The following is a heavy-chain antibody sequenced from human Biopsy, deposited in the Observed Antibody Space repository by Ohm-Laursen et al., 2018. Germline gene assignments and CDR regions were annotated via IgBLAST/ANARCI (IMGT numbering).Heavy chain of an antibody. CDR3: ARVFCTSTTCYGLLDN. J-gene: IGHJ4*02. D-gene: IGHD2/OR15-2a*01. Sequence: ASVKVSCNASGYTFTSYDISWVRQAPGQGLEWMGWISPYNDKTSYPPKLQDRVTMTADTSTNTAHMELRSLRSDDTAVYYCARVFCTSTTCYGLLDNWGQGAVVTASS. CDR1: GYTFTSYD. CDR2: ISPYNDKT. V-gene: IGHV1-18*01.